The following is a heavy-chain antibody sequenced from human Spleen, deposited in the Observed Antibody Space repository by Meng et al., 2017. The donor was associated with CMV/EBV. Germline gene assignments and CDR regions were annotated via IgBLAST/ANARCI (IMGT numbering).Heavy chain of an antibody. CDR1: GFGVSITY. V-gene: IGHV3-53*05. CDR2: IYSGGDT. J-gene: IGHJ4*02. CDR3: AKDLLFDSSAPFHY. D-gene: IGHD3-22*01. Sequence: GESLEISCAASGFGVSITYMAWVRQAPGKGLEWGSDIYSGGDTYYADSVKGRFTISRDKSKNILYLQMNSLRPEDTAVYFCAKDLLFDSSAPFHYWGQGTLVTVSS.